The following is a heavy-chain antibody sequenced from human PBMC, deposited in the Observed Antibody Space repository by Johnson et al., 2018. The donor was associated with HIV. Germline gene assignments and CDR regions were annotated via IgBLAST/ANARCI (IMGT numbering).Heavy chain of an antibody. J-gene: IGHJ3*02. Sequence: VQLVESGGGLVQPGGSLRLSCASGFTVSTNYMSWVRQAPGKGLEWVANIKQDGSEKYYVDSVKGRFTISRDNAKNSLYLQMNSLRAEDTAVYYCATYSSSWYKGGYACDIWGQGTMVTVSS. CDR2: IKQDGSEK. CDR3: ATYSSSWYKGGYACDI. V-gene: IGHV3-7*01. CDR1: GFTVSTNY. D-gene: IGHD6-13*01.